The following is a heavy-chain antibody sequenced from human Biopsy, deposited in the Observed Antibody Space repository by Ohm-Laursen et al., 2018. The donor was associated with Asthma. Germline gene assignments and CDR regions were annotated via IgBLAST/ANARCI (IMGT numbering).Heavy chain of an antibody. V-gene: IGHV3-7*01. Sequence: SLRLSCAASGFTFGNFWMSWGRQTPGKGLEWVATITGDGSQKFYADSVKGRFTMARDNSKNTLDLQMNSLREEDTAVYYCVRDGTDDAFDIWGQGTVVSVSS. J-gene: IGHJ3*02. CDR2: ITGDGSQK. CDR1: GFTFGNFW. CDR3: VRDGTDDAFDI. D-gene: IGHD1-1*01.